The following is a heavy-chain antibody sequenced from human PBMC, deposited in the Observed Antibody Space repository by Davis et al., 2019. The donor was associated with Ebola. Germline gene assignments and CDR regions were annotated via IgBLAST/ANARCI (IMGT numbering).Heavy chain of an antibody. Sequence: SETLSLTCTVSGGSISSSNWCSWVRQPPGKGLEWIGEIYHSGSTNYNSSLKSRVTISVDTSKNQFSLKLSSVTAADTAVYYCAATVVGVDYWGQGTLVTVSS. CDR2: IYHSGST. CDR3: AATVVGVDY. D-gene: IGHD1-26*01. V-gene: IGHV4-4*02. CDR1: GGSISSSNW. J-gene: IGHJ4*02.